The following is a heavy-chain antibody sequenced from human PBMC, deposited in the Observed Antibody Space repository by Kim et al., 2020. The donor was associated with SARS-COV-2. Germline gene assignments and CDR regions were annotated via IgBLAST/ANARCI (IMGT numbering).Heavy chain of an antibody. V-gene: IGHV3-30*09. CDR1: GFSFSTSI. CDR3: AKEGHSSGYCGVFNI. J-gene: IGHJ3*02. D-gene: IGHD3-22*01. CDR2: ISHDEGDK. Sequence: GGSLRLSCEASGFSFSTSIMHWVRQAPGKGLEWVAIISHDEGDKYYAASVKGRFAISRDNSENTLYLQMNSLRTEDMAVYYCAKEGHSSGYCGVFNIWCQGKMLTVPS.